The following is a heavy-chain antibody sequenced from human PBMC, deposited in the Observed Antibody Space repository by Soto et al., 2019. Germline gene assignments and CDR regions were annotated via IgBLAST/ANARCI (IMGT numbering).Heavy chain of an antibody. CDR1: GFTFSSYA. Sequence: EVQLLESGGGLVQPGGSLRLSCAASGFTFSSYAMSWVRQAPGKGLEWVSAISGSGGSTYYADSVKGRFTISRDNSKNTVYLKMNSLRAEDTAVYYCARRSSGWYFDYWGQGTLVTVSS. D-gene: IGHD6-19*01. V-gene: IGHV3-23*01. CDR2: ISGSGGST. J-gene: IGHJ4*02. CDR3: ARRSSGWYFDY.